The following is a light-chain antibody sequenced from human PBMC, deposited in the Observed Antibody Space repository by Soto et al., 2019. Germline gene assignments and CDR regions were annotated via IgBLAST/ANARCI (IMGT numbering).Light chain of an antibody. CDR2: EVS. CDR3: SSYTSSSTHWV. V-gene: IGLV2-14*01. Sequence: QSALTQPASVSGSPGQSITISCTGTSSDVGGYNYVSWYQQHPGKAPKLMIYEVSNRPSGVSNRFSGSKSGNTASLTISGLQAEDEGEYYCSSYTSSSTHWVFGGGTKLTVL. J-gene: IGLJ3*02. CDR1: SSDVGGYNY.